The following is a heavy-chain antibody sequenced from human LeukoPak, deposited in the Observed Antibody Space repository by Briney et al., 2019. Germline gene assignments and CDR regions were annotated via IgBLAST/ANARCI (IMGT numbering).Heavy chain of an antibody. CDR1: GFTFSSYG. V-gene: IGHV3-33*01. Sequence: GGSLRLSCAASGFTFSSYGMHWVRQAPGKGLEWVSVIWYDGSNKYYADSVKGRFTISRDNSKNTLYLQMNSLRAEDTAVYYCARDGGYSPIQPYYYYMDVWGKGTTVTVSS. CDR2: IWYDGSNK. CDR3: ARDGGYSPIQPYYYYMDV. J-gene: IGHJ6*03. D-gene: IGHD5-18*01.